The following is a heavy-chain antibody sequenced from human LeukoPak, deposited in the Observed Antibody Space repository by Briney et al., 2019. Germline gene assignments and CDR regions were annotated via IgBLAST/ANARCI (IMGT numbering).Heavy chain of an antibody. D-gene: IGHD1-26*01. CDR3: ARGVAGSGSTPKY. CDR2: IYYNGNT. CDR1: GGSISSSSYY. V-gene: IGHV4-61*05. J-gene: IGHJ4*02. Sequence: SETLSLTCTVSGGSISSSSYYWGWIRQPPGKGLEWIGFIYYNGNTNYNPSLKSRVTIEDSSKSQSSLKLTSVTAADTAVYYCARGVAGSGSTPKYWGQGTLVTVSS.